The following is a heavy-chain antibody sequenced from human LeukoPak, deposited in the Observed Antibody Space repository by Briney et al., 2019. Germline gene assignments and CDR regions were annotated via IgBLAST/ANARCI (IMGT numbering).Heavy chain of an antibody. CDR3: ARGDGTGVFDY. J-gene: IGHJ4*02. CDR2: IDPSDSYP. Sequence: GESLKISCKGSGNSFISYWITWVRQMPGKGLEWMGKIDPSDSYPNYSPSFQGHVTISGDKSISTAYLQLSSLKASDTAMYYCARGDGTGVFDYWGQGTLVTVSP. D-gene: IGHD1-1*01. CDR1: GNSFISYW. V-gene: IGHV5-10-1*01.